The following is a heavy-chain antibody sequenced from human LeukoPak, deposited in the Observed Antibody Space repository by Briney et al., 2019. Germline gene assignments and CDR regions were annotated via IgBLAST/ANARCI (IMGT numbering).Heavy chain of an antibody. V-gene: IGHV4-59*01. CDR3: ARDSGYNSPFAY. J-gene: IGHJ4*02. CDR2: IYYSGST. CDR1: GGSISNYY. Sequence: PSETLSLTCTVPGGSISNYYWSWIRQPPGKGLEWIGYIYYSGSTNYNPSPKSRVTISVDTSKNQFSLKLRFVTAADTAVYYCARDSGYNSPFAYSGQGTLVTVSS. D-gene: IGHD6-13*01.